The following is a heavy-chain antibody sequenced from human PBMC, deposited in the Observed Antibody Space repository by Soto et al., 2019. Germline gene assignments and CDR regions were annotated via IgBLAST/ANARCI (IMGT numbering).Heavy chain of an antibody. Sequence: PGGSLRLSCAASGFTFDDYAMHWVRQVPGKGLELVSGINWNSGSIGYGDSVKGRFAISRDNAKNSLHLQMNSLSAEDTAFYYCVKDESINWYSGHFRHWGQGTLVTVSS. D-gene: IGHD6-13*01. J-gene: IGHJ1*01. V-gene: IGHV3-9*01. CDR3: VKDESINWYSGHFRH. CDR2: INWNSGSI. CDR1: GFTFDDYA.